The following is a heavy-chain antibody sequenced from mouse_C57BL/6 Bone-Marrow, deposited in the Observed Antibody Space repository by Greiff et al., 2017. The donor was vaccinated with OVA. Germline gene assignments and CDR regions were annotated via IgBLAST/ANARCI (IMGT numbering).Heavy chain of an antibody. CDR2: ISSGGGYT. CDR1: GFTFSSYG. J-gene: IGHJ4*01. CDR3: ARQNYGTYAMDY. Sequence: EVHLVESGGDLVKPGGSLKLSCAASGFTFSSYGMSWVRQTPDKRLEWVATISSGGGYTYYPDSVKGRFTISRDNAKNTLYLQMSSLKSEDTAMYYCARQNYGTYAMDYWGQGTSVTVSS. D-gene: IGHD1-1*01. V-gene: IGHV5-6*01.